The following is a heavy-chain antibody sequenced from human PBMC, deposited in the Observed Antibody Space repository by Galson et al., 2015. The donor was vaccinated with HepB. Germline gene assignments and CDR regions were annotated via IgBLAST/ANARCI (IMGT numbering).Heavy chain of an antibody. CDR1: GFTFSSYA. V-gene: IGHV3-30-3*01. J-gene: IGHJ4*02. CDR3: ASRHSWGSGDY. CDR2: ILHDESKK. D-gene: IGHD7-27*01. Sequence: SLRLSCAASGFTFSSYAMHWVRQAPGKGLEWLAVILHDESKKYYADSVQGRFTISRDNSKNTLYLQMNSQRAEDTAVYYCASRHSWGSGDYWGQGTLVTVSS.